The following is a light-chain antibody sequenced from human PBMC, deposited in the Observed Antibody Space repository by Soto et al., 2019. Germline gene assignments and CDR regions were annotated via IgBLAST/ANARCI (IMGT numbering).Light chain of an antibody. J-gene: IGKJ1*01. Sequence: DIVLTQSPDSLAVSLGERATVNCKSSQSVLSSSNNKNYLAWYQQKPGQPPELLIYWASSRESGVPDRFSGSGSGTDFTLTISSLQAEDVAVYYCQQYYSTPRTFGQGTKVEIK. CDR1: QSVLSSSNNKNY. CDR2: WAS. CDR3: QQYYSTPRT. V-gene: IGKV4-1*01.